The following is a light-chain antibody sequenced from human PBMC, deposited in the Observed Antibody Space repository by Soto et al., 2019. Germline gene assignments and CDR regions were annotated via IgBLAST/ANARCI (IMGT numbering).Light chain of an antibody. J-gene: IGKJ1*01. Sequence: IRITHSPSSVSASVVDSVTITFLASQGVSDWVAWYQQKPGEAPKLLIYGSSSLLSGVPSRFSGTRCGIELNRKSSRLQNGEFVSYSGQKANSYSWKWGEGTKVDIK. CDR2: GSS. V-gene: IGKV1-12*01. CDR3: QKANSYSWK. CDR1: QGVSDW.